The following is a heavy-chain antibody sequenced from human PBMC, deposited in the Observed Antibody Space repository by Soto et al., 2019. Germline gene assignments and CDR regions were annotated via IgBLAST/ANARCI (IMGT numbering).Heavy chain of an antibody. J-gene: IGHJ3*02. D-gene: IGHD7-27*01. CDR2: IYWDDDK. CDR1: GFSLSTSGVG. CDR3: PHSGPNWGNAFDI. V-gene: IGHV2-5*02. Sequence: QITLKESGPTLVKPTQTLTLTCTFSGFSLSTSGVGVGWIRQPPGKAPEWLALIYWDDDKRHSPSLKSRLAITKDTSKNHVVLTMTNIDTVDTATYYCPHSGPNWGNAFDICGQGTMVIVSS.